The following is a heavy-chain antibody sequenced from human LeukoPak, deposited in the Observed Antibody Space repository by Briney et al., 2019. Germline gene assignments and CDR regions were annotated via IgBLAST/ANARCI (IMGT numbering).Heavy chain of an antibody. CDR1: GGTFSSYA. CDR2: IIPIFGTA. V-gene: IGHV1-69*06. J-gene: IGHJ5*02. D-gene: IGHD1-1*01. Sequence: GASVKVSCKASGGTFSSYAISWVRQAPGQGLEWMGGIIPIFGTANYAQKFQGRVTITADKSTSTAYMELSSLRTEDTAVYYCARVPPQLEPPPYPGAENWFDPWGQGTLVTVSS. CDR3: ARVPPQLEPPPYPGAENWFDP.